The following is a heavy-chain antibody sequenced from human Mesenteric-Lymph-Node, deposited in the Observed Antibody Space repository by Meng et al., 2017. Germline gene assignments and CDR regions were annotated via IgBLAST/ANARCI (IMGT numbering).Heavy chain of an antibody. J-gene: IGHJ4*02. CDR1: GFTFSDYY. CDR3: AKAPLSYCTGARCYPLDS. Sequence: GESLKISCAASGFTFSDYYMSWIRQAPGKGLEWVSYISSSGSTIYYADSVKGRFTISRDNSKSTLYLQMNSLRAEDTAVYYCAKAPLSYCTGARCYPLDSWGQGTLVTVSS. CDR2: ISSSGSTI. V-gene: IGHV3-11*01. D-gene: IGHD2-8*02.